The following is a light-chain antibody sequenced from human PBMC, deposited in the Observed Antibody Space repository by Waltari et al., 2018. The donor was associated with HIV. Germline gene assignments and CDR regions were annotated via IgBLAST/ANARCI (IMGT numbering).Light chain of an antibody. J-gene: IGKJ4*01. CDR2: LGS. V-gene: IGKV2-28*01. CDR3: MQALQTPPT. Sequence: IVMTQSPLSLPVTPGEPASISCTSSQSLLHSNGYNYLGWYLQKPGQSPQLLIYLGSNRASGVPDRFSGSASGTNCTLQISRVEAEDVGVYYCMQALQTPPTFGGGTNVEVK. CDR1: QSLLHSNGYNY.